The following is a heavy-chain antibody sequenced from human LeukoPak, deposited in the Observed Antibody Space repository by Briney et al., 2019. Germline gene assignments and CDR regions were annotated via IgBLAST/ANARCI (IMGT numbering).Heavy chain of an antibody. CDR3: ARDLNYDILTGSQGAFDI. J-gene: IGHJ3*02. CDR2: IYYSGST. D-gene: IGHD3-9*01. Sequence: PSETLSLTCTVSGGSISSSSYYWGWIRQPPGTGLEWSGSIYYSGSTYYNPSLKSRVTISVDTSKNQFSLKLSSVTAADTAVYYCARDLNYDILTGSQGAFDIWGQGTMVTVSS. V-gene: IGHV4-39*01. CDR1: GGSISSSSYY.